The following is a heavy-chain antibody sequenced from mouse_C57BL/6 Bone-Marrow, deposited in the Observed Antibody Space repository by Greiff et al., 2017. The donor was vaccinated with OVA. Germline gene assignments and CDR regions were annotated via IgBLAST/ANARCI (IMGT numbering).Heavy chain of an antibody. V-gene: IGHV7-1*01. D-gene: IGHD2-1*01. J-gene: IGHJ2*01. Sequence: EVKVVESGGGLVQSGRSLRLSCATSGFTFRDFYMEWVRQAPGKGLEWIAARRNKANDYTTEYSASVKGRFIVSRDTSQSILYLQMNALRAEDTAIYYCARVLYYGNYWYFDYWGQGTTLTVSS. CDR1: GFTFRDFY. CDR3: ARVLYYGNYWYFDY. CDR2: RRNKANDYTT.